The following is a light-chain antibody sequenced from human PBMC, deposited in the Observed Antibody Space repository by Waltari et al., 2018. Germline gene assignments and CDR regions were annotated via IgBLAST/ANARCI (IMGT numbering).Light chain of an antibody. J-gene: IGKJ4*01. CDR3: QQRFTWPPFT. V-gene: IGKV3-11*01. CDR2: DAS. Sequence: IVVTQSPAALSLSPGERAILSCRASQTISTYLAWYQQKPGQAPRLLIYDASKRAPAIPVRFSGSGYGTDFTLTINSLEPEDFAVYYCQQRFTWPPFTFGGGTKIEIK. CDR1: QTISTY.